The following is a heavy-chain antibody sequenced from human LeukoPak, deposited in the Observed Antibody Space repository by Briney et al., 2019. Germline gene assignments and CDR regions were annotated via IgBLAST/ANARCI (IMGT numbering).Heavy chain of an antibody. CDR3: ARHGVTTSPEYFQH. CDR1: GGSISSYY. CDR2: IYTSGST. V-gene: IGHV4-4*09. D-gene: IGHD4-11*01. J-gene: IGHJ1*01. Sequence: SETLSLTCTVSGGSISSYYWSWIRQPPGKGLEWIGYIYTSGSTNYTPSLKSRVTISVDTSKNQFSLKLSSVTAADTAVYYCARHGVTTSPEYFQHWGQGTLVTVSS.